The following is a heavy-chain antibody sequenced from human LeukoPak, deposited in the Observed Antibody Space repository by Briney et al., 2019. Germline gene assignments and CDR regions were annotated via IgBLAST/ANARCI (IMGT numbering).Heavy chain of an antibody. V-gene: IGHV3-23*01. CDR3: AKDRNYYDSSGDAIFDY. Sequence: GGSLRLSCAASGFTFSNYGMSWVRQAPGKGLEWVSAISGNGVTTYYADSVKGRFTISRDNSKHTLYLQMNSLRAEDTAVYYCAKDRNYYDSSGDAIFDYWGQGTLVTVSS. CDR2: ISGNGVTT. D-gene: IGHD3-22*01. CDR1: GFTFSNYG. J-gene: IGHJ4*02.